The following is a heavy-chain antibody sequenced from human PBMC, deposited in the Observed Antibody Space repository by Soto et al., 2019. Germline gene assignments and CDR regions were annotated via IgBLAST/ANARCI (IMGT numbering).Heavy chain of an antibody. Sequence: EVQLLESGGGLVQPGGSLRLSCVASGFTFGNYGINWVRQAPGKGLEWVSGISGGGGSTYYADSVKGRFTVSRDPSKNLVFLEMNTLRAQDTVVYYCANGFIVVVTVLRPDDAFDDWGQGTLVTVSS. J-gene: IGHJ3*01. CDR3: ANGFIVVVTVLRPDDAFDD. CDR2: ISGGGGST. D-gene: IGHD2-21*02. CDR1: GFTFGNYG. V-gene: IGHV3-23*01.